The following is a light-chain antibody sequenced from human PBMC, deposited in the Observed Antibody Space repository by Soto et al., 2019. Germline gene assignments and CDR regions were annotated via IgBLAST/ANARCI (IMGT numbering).Light chain of an antibody. J-gene: IGLJ2*01. CDR1: SSDVGSYNL. CDR2: EGS. V-gene: IGLV2-23*01. Sequence: QSALTQPASVSGSPGQSITISCTGTSSDVGSYNLVSWYQQHPGKAPKLMIYEGSKRPSGVSNRFSGSKSGNTASLTISRLQAEDEADYYCCYGVFGGGTKLTVL. CDR3: CYGV.